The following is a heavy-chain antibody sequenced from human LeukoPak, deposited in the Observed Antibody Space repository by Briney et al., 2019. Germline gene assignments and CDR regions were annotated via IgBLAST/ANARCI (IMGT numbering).Heavy chain of an antibody. CDR1: GFTFSSYG. V-gene: IGHV3-33*06. CDR3: AKGGAPNLAGF. CDR2: IWYDGSNK. J-gene: IGHJ4*02. Sequence: GGSLRLSCAASGFTFSSYGMHWVRQAPGKGLEWVAVIWYDGSNKYYADSVKGRFTISRDNSKNTLYLQMNSLRAEDTAVYYCAKGGAPNLAGFWGPGTLVTVSS. D-gene: IGHD4/OR15-4a*01.